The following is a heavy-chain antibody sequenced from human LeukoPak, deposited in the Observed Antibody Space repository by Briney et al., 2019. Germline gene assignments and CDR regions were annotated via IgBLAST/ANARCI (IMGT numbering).Heavy chain of an antibody. CDR1: GYSISSGYY. CDR2: IYHSGRT. Sequence: SETLSLTCTVSGYSISSGYYWGWIRQPPGKWLEWIGSIYHSGRTFYNPSLKSRVTISVDTSKNQFSLKLSSVTAADTAVYYCAREYYYDSSGYYYLGNYYYYYMDVWGKGTTVTISS. V-gene: IGHV4-38-2*02. CDR3: AREYYYDSSGYYYLGNYYYYYMDV. J-gene: IGHJ6*03. D-gene: IGHD3-22*01.